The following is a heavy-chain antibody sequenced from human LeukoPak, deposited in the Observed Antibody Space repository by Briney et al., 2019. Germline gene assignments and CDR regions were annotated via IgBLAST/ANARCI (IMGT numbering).Heavy chain of an antibody. D-gene: IGHD2-21*02. V-gene: IGHV4-61*01. Sequence: KASETLSLTCTVSGGSVNSGSYYWSWIRQPPGKGLEWIGYIYYGGSTNYNPSLKCRVTISVDTSKNQFSLRLNSVTAADTAVYYCARDPVLVTMFYYYGMDVWGKGTTVTVSS. CDR3: ARDPVLVTMFYYYGMDV. CDR2: IYYGGST. J-gene: IGHJ6*04. CDR1: GGSVNSGSYY.